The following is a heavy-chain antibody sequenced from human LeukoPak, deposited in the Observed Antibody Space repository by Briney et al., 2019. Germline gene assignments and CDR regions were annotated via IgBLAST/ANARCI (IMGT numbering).Heavy chain of an antibody. D-gene: IGHD2-21*02. CDR2: ISSSGSTI. Sequence: GGSLRLSCAASGFTFSDYYMSWIRQAPGKGLEWVSYISSSGSTIYYADSVKGRFTISRDNAKNSLYLQMNSLRAEDTAVYYCARVWVTASSGWFDPWGQGTLVTVSS. J-gene: IGHJ5*02. V-gene: IGHV3-11*04. CDR3: ARVWVTASSGWFDP. CDR1: GFTFSDYY.